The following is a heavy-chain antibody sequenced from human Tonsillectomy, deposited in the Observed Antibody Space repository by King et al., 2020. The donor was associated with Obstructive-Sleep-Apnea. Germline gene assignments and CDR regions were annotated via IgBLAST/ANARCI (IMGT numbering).Heavy chain of an antibody. CDR2: SSGSGGST. Sequence: VQLVQSGGNLVQPGGSLRLSCAASGFTFSSYAMSWVRQAPGKGLEWVSVSSGSGGSTHYADSGKGRFTISRDNSKNTLYMQMNSLKAEDTAVYYCAKEGSGRESGYDPYDYWGQGTLVTVSS. D-gene: IGHD5-12*01. CDR3: AKEGSGRESGYDPYDY. V-gene: IGHV3-23*04. CDR1: GFTFSSYA. J-gene: IGHJ4*02.